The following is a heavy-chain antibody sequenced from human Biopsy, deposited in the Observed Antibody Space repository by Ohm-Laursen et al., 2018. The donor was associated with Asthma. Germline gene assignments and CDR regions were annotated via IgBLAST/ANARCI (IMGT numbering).Heavy chain of an antibody. J-gene: IGHJ4*02. CDR1: GGTFNTYV. CDR2: INSVFGTT. CDR3: ARKAGSCISRTCYSLDF. D-gene: IGHD2-2*01. Sequence: SSVKVSCNSLGGTFNTYVIGWVRQAPGQGLEWIGGINSVFGTTTYPQKFQDRVTIAADDSTSTVYMELSSLRSEDTAVYYCARKAGSCISRTCYSLDFWGQGTLVTVSS. V-gene: IGHV1-69*01.